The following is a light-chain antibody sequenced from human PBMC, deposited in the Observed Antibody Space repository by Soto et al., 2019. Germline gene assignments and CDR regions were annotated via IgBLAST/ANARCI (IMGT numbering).Light chain of an antibody. J-gene: IGKJ1*01. CDR2: AAS. CDR3: QKYFSAPWT. Sequence: IQMTQSPSSLSASVGDRVTITCRASQAISNSFAWYQQRPGNAPKLLIYAASTLQSGVPSRFSGSGSGTDFTLAIRGLQPEDVATYYCQKYFSAPWTFDQATKVEIK. V-gene: IGKV1-27*01. CDR1: QAISNS.